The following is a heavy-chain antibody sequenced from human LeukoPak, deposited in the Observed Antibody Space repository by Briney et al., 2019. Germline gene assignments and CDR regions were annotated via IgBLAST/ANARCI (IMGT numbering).Heavy chain of an antibody. V-gene: IGHV4-4*07. J-gene: IGHJ4*02. Sequence: SETLSLTCTVSGGSISSYYWSWIRQPAGKGLEWIGRIYTSGSTNYNPSLKSRVTMSVDTSKNQFSLKLSSVTAADTAVYYCARDLYGSGNPDFDYWGQGTLVTVSS. D-gene: IGHD3-10*01. CDR1: GGSISSYY. CDR3: ARDLYGSGNPDFDY. CDR2: IYTSGST.